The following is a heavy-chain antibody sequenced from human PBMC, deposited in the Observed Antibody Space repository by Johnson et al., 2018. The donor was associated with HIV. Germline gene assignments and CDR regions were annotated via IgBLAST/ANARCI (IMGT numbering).Heavy chain of an antibody. Sequence: VQLVESGGGVVRPGGSLRLSCAASGFTFDDYGMSWVRQAPGKGLVWVARIYSDGSDTAYADSVKGRFPISSDNSKNTLYLQMNSLRAEDTAVYYCITDRGGGTIFGVVTHDAFDIWGQGTMVTVSS. J-gene: IGHJ3*02. V-gene: IGHV3-20*04. CDR1: GFTFDDYG. CDR2: IYSDGSDT. D-gene: IGHD3-3*01. CDR3: ITDRGGGTIFGVVTHDAFDI.